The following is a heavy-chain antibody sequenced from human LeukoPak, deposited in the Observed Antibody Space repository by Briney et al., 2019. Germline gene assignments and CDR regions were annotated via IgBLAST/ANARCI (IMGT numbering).Heavy chain of an antibody. CDR2: INHSGST. V-gene: IGHV4-34*01. J-gene: IGHJ2*01. CDR3: ARNLMGAAGIIPDWYFDL. CDR1: GGSFSGYY. D-gene: IGHD6-13*01. Sequence: PSETLSLTCAVYGGSFSGYYWSWIRQPPGKGLEWIGEINHSGSTNYNPSLKSRVTISVDKSKNQFSLKLSSVTAADTAVYYCARNLMGAAGIIPDWYFDLWGRGTLVTVSS.